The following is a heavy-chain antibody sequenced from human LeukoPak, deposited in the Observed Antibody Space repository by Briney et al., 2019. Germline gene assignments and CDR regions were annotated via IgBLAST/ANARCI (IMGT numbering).Heavy chain of an antibody. CDR1: GGSINSGGYS. J-gene: IGHJ6*02. D-gene: IGHD2-8*01. Sequence: SQTLSLTCAVSGGSINSGGYSRSWIRQPPGKGLEWIGYIYHSGSTYYNPSLKSRVTISVDRSKNQFSLKLSSVTAADTAVYYCARGTSYCTNGVCYREGMDVWGQGTTVTVSS. CDR3: ARGTSYCTNGVCYREGMDV. CDR2: IYHSGST. V-gene: IGHV4-30-2*01.